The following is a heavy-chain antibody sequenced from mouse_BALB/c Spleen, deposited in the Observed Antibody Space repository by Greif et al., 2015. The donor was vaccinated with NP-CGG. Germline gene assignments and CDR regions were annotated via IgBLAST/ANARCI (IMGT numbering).Heavy chain of an antibody. CDR2: IYPGGGYT. Sequence: QVQLKESGAELVRPGTSVKISCKASGYTFTNYWLGWVKQRPGPGLEWIGDIYPGGGYTNYNEKFKGKATLTADTSSSNSYMQLSGRTSEDSAVYCCARGGGNYAYYFDYWGQGTTLTVSS. D-gene: IGHD2-1*01. V-gene: IGHV1-63*02. J-gene: IGHJ2*01. CDR3: ARGGGNYAYYFDY. CDR1: GYTFTNYW.